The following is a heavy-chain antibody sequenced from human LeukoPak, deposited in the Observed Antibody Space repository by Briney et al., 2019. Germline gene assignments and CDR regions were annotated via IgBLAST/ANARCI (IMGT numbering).Heavy chain of an antibody. CDR2: IYYSGST. V-gene: IGHV4-59*01. CDR3: ARDQGYNAFDI. D-gene: IGHD5-24*01. CDR1: GGSISSYY. Sequence: SETLPLTCTVSGGSISSYYWSWIRQPPGKGLEWIGYIYYSGSTSYNPSLKSRVTISVDTSKNQFSLRLSSVTAADTAVYYCARDQGYNAFDIWGQGTMVTVSS. J-gene: IGHJ3*02.